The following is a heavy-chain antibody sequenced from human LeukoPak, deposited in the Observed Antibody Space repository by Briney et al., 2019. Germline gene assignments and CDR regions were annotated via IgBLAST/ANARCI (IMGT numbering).Heavy chain of an antibody. V-gene: IGHV4-31*03. CDR1: GGSISSGGYY. Sequence: TLSLTCTVSGGSISSGGYYWSWIRQHPGKGLEWIGYIYYSGSTYFNPSLKSRVTISVDTSKNQFSLKLSSVTAADTAVYYCARAPGELSDLYYFDYWGQGTLVTVSS. J-gene: IGHJ4*02. CDR2: IYYSGST. D-gene: IGHD3-16*02. CDR3: ARAPGELSDLYYFDY.